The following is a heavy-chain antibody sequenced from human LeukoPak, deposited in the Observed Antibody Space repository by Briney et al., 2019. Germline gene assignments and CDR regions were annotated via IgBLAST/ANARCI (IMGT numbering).Heavy chain of an antibody. Sequence: SETLSLTCTVSGGSISSAGFYWSWIRQPAGKGLEWIGRMETSGTTSYNPSLRSRVTISIDTSKNQFSLRLTSVTAADTAVYYCARDGGTHISESSTDRHNWLDPWGQGSLVTDSS. CDR1: GGSISSAGFY. V-gene: IGHV4-61*02. CDR3: ARDGGTHISESSTDRHNWLDP. J-gene: IGHJ5*02. D-gene: IGHD3-16*01. CDR2: METSGTT.